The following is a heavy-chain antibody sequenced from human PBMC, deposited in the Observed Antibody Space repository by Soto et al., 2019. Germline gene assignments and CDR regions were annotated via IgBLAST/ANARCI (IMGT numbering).Heavy chain of an antibody. CDR3: VQSRCGGDCLQSYSSHSYYGLDV. Sequence: QITLKESGPTLVKPTQTLTLTCTFPGFSFSSIGEGVGWIRQPPGKALEWLALIYWDDDKRYSPSLKSRLTITQETSKTQVVLTMTNMDPVDTATYYCVQSRCGGDCLQSYSSHSYYGLDVWGQGTTVTVSS. D-gene: IGHD2-21*02. J-gene: IGHJ6*02. CDR1: GFSFSSIGEG. CDR2: IYWDDDK. V-gene: IGHV2-5*02.